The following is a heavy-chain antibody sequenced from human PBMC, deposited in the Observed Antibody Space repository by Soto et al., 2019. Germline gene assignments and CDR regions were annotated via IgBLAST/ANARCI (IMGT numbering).Heavy chain of an antibody. V-gene: IGHV3-11*01. D-gene: IGHD5-18*01. CDR2: ISSSGTTI. CDR1: GFTFSDHY. CDR3: ARGGDMAYKD. J-gene: IGHJ4*02. Sequence: QVQLVESGGGLVKPGGSLRLSCAASGFTFSDHYMTWIRQAPGKGLEWLSYISSSGTTIYYAESVRGRFTISRDNAKNSLYLPMNSLRVDDSAVYFCARGGDMAYKDWGQGTLVTVSP.